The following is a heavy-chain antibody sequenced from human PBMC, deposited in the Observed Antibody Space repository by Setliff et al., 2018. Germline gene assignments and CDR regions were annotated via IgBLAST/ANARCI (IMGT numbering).Heavy chain of an antibody. CDR2: LHTSGST. V-gene: IGHV4-61*02. CDR1: GGSISSGSYY. J-gene: IGHJ4*02. D-gene: IGHD1-26*01. Sequence: PSETLSLTCAVSGGSISSGSYYWSWIRQSAGKGLEWVGRLHTSGSTNYNPSLKSRVTISVDTSKNRFSLNLSSVTAADTAVYFCARDNTIVGATDYWGQGILVTVS. CDR3: ARDNTIVGATDY.